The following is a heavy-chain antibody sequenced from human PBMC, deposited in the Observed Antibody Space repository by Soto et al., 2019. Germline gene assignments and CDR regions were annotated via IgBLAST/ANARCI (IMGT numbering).Heavy chain of an antibody. CDR1: GGTFSSYT. D-gene: IGHD4-17*01. CDR3: ANLLPVTTDPMRYYYMDV. J-gene: IGHJ6*03. Sequence: GASVKVSCKASGGTFSSYTTSWVRQAPGQGLEWMGRIIPILGIANYAQKFQGRVTITADKSTSTAYMELSSLRSEDTAVYYCANLLPVTTDPMRYYYMDVWGKGTTVTVSS. V-gene: IGHV1-69*02. CDR2: IIPILGIA.